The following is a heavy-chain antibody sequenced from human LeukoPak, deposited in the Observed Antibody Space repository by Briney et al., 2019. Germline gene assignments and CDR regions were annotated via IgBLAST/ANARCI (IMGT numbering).Heavy chain of an antibody. J-gene: IGHJ6*04. CDR2: INHSGST. CDR1: GGSFSGYY. Sequence: SETLSLTCAVYGGSFSGYYWSWIRQPPGKGLEWIGEINHSGSTNYNPSLKSRVTISVDTSKNQFSLKLSSVTAADTAVYYCASQAAAGLAYYYGMDVWGKGTTVTASS. CDR3: ASQAAAGLAYYYGMDV. V-gene: IGHV4-34*01. D-gene: IGHD6-13*01.